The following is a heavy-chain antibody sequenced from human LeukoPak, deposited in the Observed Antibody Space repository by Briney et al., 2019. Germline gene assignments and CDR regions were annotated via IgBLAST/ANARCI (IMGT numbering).Heavy chain of an antibody. V-gene: IGHV3-23*01. D-gene: IGHD3-3*01. Sequence: GGSLRLSCEASGFTFSSYAMNWVRQAPGKGLEWVSAITNSGGSTDYADSVKGRFTISRDNAKNSLYLQMNSLRAEDTAVYYCARDLGSSHYDFWSGYGRAFDYWGQGTLVTVSS. CDR3: ARDLGSSHYDFWSGYGRAFDY. CDR2: ITNSGGST. J-gene: IGHJ4*02. CDR1: GFTFSSYA.